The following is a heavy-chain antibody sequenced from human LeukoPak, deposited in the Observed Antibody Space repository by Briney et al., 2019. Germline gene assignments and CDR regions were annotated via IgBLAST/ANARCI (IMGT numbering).Heavy chain of an antibody. D-gene: IGHD2-21*02. CDR1: GGSVSSGSYY. V-gene: IGHV4-61*01. CDR2: IYYSGST. CDR3: ARDPPPYCGGDCPSY. Sequence: SETLSLTCTVSGGSVSSGSYYWSWIRQPPGKGLEWIGYIYYSGSTNYNPSLKSRGTISVDTSKNQFSLKLSSVTAADTAVYYCARDPPPYCGGDCPSYWGQGTLLTVSS. J-gene: IGHJ4*02.